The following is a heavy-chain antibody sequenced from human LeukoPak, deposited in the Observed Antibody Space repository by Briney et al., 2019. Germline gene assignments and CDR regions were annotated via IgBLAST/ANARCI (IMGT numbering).Heavy chain of an antibody. D-gene: IGHD1-26*01. J-gene: IGHJ4*02. CDR2: ISINGDKT. CDR1: GFTFSSYV. Sequence: GGSLRLSCAASGFTFSSYVMSWVRQAPGKGLEYVSSISINGDKTYYAESVKGRFTISRDNSKNTLYLQLSSLRVEDTAVYYCIKDRIGTWSFDHWGQGTLLTVSS. CDR3: IKDRIGTWSFDH. V-gene: IGHV3-64D*06.